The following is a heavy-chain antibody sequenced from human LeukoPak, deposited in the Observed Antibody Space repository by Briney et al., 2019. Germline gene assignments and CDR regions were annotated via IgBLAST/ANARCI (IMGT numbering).Heavy chain of an antibody. CDR1: GFTFSSYS. J-gene: IGHJ4*02. CDR3: ARDDYGDGFDY. V-gene: IGHV3-48*01. D-gene: IGHD4-17*01. Sequence: GGSLRLSCAASGFTFSSYSMNWVRQAPGKGLEWVSYISSSSSTIYYADSVKGRFTISRDNAKNSLHLQMNSLRAEDTAVYYCARDDYGDGFDYWGQGTLVTVSS. CDR2: ISSSSSTI.